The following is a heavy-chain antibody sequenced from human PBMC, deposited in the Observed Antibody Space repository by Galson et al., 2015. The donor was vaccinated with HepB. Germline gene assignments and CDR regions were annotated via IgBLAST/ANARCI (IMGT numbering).Heavy chain of an antibody. D-gene: IGHD3-3*01. CDR1: GDSVSSNSAA. J-gene: IGHJ4*02. Sequence: CAISGDSVSSNSAAWNWIRQSPSRGLEWLGRTYYRSKWYNDYAVSVKSRITINPDTSKNQFSLQLNSVTPEDTAVYYCARTLDTVTIFGVVTSYYFDYWGQGTLVTVSS. CDR3: ARTLDTVTIFGVVTSYYFDY. CDR2: TYYRSKWYN. V-gene: IGHV6-1*01.